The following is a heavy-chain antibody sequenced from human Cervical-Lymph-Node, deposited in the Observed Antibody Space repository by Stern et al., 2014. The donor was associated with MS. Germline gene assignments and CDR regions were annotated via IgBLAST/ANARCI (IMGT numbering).Heavy chain of an antibody. CDR3: ARGTGDNWFGP. J-gene: IGHJ5*02. V-gene: IGHV1-69*06. Sequence: VQLLESGAEVKKPGAAVKVSCKASGGCSWGRQAPGEGLEWMGGVIPFVGTCYYEQEFQGRGTITADTSAKTTYLHPSKMTIADTAFYYCARGTGDNWFGPWGQGTLVAVSS. CDR1: GGC. D-gene: IGHD3/OR15-3a*01. CDR2: VIPFVGTC.